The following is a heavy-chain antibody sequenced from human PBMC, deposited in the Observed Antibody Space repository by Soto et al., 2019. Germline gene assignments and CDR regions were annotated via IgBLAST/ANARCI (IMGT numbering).Heavy chain of an antibody. Sequence: QVQLQESGPGLVKPSGTLSLTCAVSSGSISSSNWWSWLRQPPGKGLEWIGEIYHSGSTNYNPSLKSRVTISVDKSKNQFSLKLNSVTAADTAVYYCARDIHSSGWVRPEFYFDYWGQGTLVTVSS. CDR2: IYHSGST. CDR1: SGSISSSNW. V-gene: IGHV4-4*02. J-gene: IGHJ4*02. CDR3: ARDIHSSGWVRPEFYFDY. D-gene: IGHD6-19*01.